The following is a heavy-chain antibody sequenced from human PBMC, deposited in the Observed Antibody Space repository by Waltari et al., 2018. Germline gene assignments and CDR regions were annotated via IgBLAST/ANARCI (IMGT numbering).Heavy chain of an antibody. J-gene: IGHJ4*02. D-gene: IGHD5-12*01. CDR3: ARVSAEMAFDQ. Sequence: EVQLVESGGGLVKPGGSLRLSCVASGFTFSRHSMNWFRQAPGNGLEWVSSISSDGSYAYYGDSAKGRFTISRDNAKNSLYLEVSSLRVDDTAVYSCARVSAEMAFDQWGQGTLVTVSS. CDR2: ISSDGSYA. V-gene: IGHV3-21*01. CDR1: GFTFSRHS.